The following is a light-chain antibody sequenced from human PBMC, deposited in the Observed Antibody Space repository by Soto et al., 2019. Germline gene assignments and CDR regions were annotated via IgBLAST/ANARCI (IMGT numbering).Light chain of an antibody. CDR3: LQNDGDTDS. CDR2: GAS. V-gene: IGKV1-17*01. Sequence: DVQMTQSPSSLSASVGDRVTITCRASQGIRSNLNWYQQKPGQAPKRLIYGASTLQSGVPSRFGGSGSGTEFTLTITSLQPEDLATYDCLQNDGDTDSFGQGT. J-gene: IGKJ2*01. CDR1: QGIRSN.